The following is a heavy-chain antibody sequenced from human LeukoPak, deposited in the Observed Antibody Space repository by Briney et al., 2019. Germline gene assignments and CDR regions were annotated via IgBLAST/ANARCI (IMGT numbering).Heavy chain of an antibody. CDR3: ARVGSMDRAVMGQNLLDP. V-gene: IGHV3-33*01. CDR1: GFSFSNYG. Sequence: TGMSLRLSCAASGFSFSNYGMHWVSQAPGKGLEWVAVIWYDGNTGHYADSVRGRFTISRDDSNKTLYLQMNSLRDEDTAVYYCARVGSMDRAVMGQNLLDPWGQGTLVTVSS. J-gene: IGHJ5*02. CDR2: IWYDGNTG. D-gene: IGHD3-10*01.